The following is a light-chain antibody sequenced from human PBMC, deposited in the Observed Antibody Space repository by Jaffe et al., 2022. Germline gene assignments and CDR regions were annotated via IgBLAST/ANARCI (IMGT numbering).Light chain of an antibody. CDR3: SSYTISAALVL. CDR1: NSDVGGYNY. J-gene: IGLJ2*01. Sequence: QSALTQPASVSGSPGQSITISCTGTNSDVGGYNYISWYQQHPGKAPKLIIYDVTDRPSGVSDRFSGSKSDNTASLTISGLQAEDEADYYCSSYTISAALVLFGGGTRLTVL. V-gene: IGLV2-14*01. CDR2: DVT.